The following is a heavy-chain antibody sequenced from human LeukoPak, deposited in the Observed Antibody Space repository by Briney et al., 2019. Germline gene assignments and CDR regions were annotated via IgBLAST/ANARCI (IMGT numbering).Heavy chain of an antibody. D-gene: IGHD2-2*01. Sequence: PGGTLRLSCAASGFTFSNYAMSWDRQAPGRGLEWVTAISASGGNTYYADSVKGRFTISRDNSKNTLYLQMNSLRAEDTAVDYGAKAPCGSTSCRYYFDYWGQGSQVTVSS. CDR2: ISASGGNT. CDR1: GFTFSNYA. J-gene: IGHJ4*02. V-gene: IGHV3-23*01. CDR3: AKAPCGSTSCRYYFDY.